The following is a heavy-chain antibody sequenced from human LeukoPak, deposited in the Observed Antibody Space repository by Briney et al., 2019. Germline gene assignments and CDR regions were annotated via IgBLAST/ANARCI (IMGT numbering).Heavy chain of an antibody. CDR3: ARGGVDY. V-gene: IGHV3-21*01. D-gene: IGHD3-16*01. Sequence: GGSLRLSCAASGFTFSSYSMNWVRQAPGKGLEWVSFISTSSSYIYYADSVKGRFTISRDNAKNSLYPQMNSLRAEDTAVYYCARGGVDYWGQGTLVTVSS. CDR2: ISTSSSYI. J-gene: IGHJ4*02. CDR1: GFTFSSYS.